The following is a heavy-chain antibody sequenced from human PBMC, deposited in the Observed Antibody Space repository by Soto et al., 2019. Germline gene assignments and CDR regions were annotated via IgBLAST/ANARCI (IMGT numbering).Heavy chain of an antibody. D-gene: IGHD3-16*01. CDR3: ARKSTSHAYDPFAS. CDR1: GGSISSYY. CDR2: IYYSGNT. J-gene: IGHJ4*02. Sequence: PSETLSLTCTVSGGSISSYYWSWIRQPPGKRLEYIGYIYYSGNTNYNPSLKSRVTMFIDTSKNQFSLNLRSVTAADTAVYYCARKSTSHAYDPFASWGRGILVTVSS. V-gene: IGHV4-59*01.